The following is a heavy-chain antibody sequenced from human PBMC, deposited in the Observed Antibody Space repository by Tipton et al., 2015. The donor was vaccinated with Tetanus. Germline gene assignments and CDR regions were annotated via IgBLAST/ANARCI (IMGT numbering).Heavy chain of an antibody. Sequence: SLRLSWAAFGFCFNSFALSWVRQAPGKGLEWVSGILAGGGSTYFADSVKGRFTMSRDNSQDTVSLEMNTLRADDTVVYYCAKAWGAVVTLDYWGQGTLVTVSS. CDR2: ILAGGGST. J-gene: IGHJ4*02. D-gene: IGHD3-22*01. CDR3: AKAWGAVVTLDY. V-gene: IGHV3-23*01. CDR1: GFCFNSFA.